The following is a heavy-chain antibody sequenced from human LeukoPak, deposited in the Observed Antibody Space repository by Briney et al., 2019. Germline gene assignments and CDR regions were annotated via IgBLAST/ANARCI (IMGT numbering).Heavy chain of an antibody. CDR1: GFTFSNYW. V-gene: IGHV3-7*01. J-gene: IGHJ6*03. CDR2: IKQDGSEK. CDR3: ARCGLYYDFWSGYYNCYYYMDV. D-gene: IGHD3-3*01. Sequence: GGSLRLSCAASGFTFSNYWMSWVRQAPGKGLEWVANIKQDGSEKYYVDSVKGRFTISRDNAKNSLYLQMNSLRAEDTAVYYCARCGLYYDFWSGYYNCYYYMDVWGKGTTVTVSS.